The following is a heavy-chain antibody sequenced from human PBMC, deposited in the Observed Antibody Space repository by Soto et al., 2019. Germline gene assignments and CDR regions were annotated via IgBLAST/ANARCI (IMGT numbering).Heavy chain of an antibody. V-gene: IGHV3-21*01. CDR2: ISSSSSYI. J-gene: IGHJ6*02. CDR3: ARMDSQRYYYYGMDV. Sequence: EVQLVESGGGLVKPGGSLRLSCAACGFSFSSYSMNWVRQAPGKGLEWVSSISSSSSYIYYADSVKGRFTISRDNAKNSLYLQMNSLRAEDTAVYYCARMDSQRYYYYGMDVWGQGTTVTVSS. CDR1: GFSFSSYS. D-gene: IGHD6-25*01.